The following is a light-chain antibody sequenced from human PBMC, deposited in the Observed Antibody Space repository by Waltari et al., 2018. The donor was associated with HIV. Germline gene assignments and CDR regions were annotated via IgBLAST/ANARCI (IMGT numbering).Light chain of an antibody. CDR3: QVWDNNSEHPGVV. CDR1: HIDSIS. Sequence: SYVLTQPPSVSVAPGQTARITCGGNHIDSISVHWYQQKPGQAPVLVIYYDSDRPSWIPERFSGSNSGNTATLTISRVEAGDEADYYCQVWDNNSEHPGVVFGGGTKLTVL. J-gene: IGLJ2*01. V-gene: IGLV3-21*04. CDR2: YDS.